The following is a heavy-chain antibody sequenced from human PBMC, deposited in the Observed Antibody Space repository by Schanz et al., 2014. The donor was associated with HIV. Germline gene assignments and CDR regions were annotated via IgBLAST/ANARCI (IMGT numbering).Heavy chain of an antibody. CDR1: GYTFINYG. Sequence: QVQLVQSGAEVKKPGASVKVSCKASGYTFINYGITWVRQAPGQGLEWMGWISPYNGYTDYAQKLQGRVTLTTDTSTTTAYMDLRSLRSDDTAVYHCARRESDGALDVWGPGTTVIVSS. J-gene: IGHJ6*02. CDR3: ARRESDGALDV. V-gene: IGHV1-18*01. CDR2: ISPYNGYT. D-gene: IGHD2-21*02.